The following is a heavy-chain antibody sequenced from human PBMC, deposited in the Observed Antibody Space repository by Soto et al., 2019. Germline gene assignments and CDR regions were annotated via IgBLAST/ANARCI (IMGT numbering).Heavy chain of an antibody. V-gene: IGHV4-59*01. Sequence: PSETLSLTCTVSGGSISSYYWSWIRQPPGKGLEWMGHVYYSGSTNYDPSLKSRVTISIDTSKKQFSLNLSSVTAADTAVYYCARGGRSSSSSSGYGMDVWGQGTTVTVSS. CDR1: GGSISSYY. J-gene: IGHJ6*02. D-gene: IGHD6-13*01. CDR3: ARGGRSSSSSSGYGMDV. CDR2: VYYSGST.